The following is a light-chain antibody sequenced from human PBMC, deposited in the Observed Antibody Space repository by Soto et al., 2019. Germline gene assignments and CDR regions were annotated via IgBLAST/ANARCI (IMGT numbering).Light chain of an antibody. Sequence: DIQLTQSPSSLSASVGDRITITCRASQGISNHLAWYRQKPATVPKLLISAASTLQSGVPSRFSGSGSGTDFVLTISSLQPEDVATYYCQQYSSHSTFGQGTKVDI. CDR2: AAS. V-gene: IGKV1-27*01. CDR3: QQYSSHST. J-gene: IGKJ1*01. CDR1: QGISNH.